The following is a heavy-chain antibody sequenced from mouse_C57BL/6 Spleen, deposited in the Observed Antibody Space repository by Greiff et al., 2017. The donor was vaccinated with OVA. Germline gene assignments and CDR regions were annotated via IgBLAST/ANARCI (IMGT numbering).Heavy chain of an antibody. J-gene: IGHJ3*01. CDR1: GYTFTSYW. CDR2: IYPSDSET. V-gene: IGHV1-61*01. CDR3: ASRQLSPFAY. D-gene: IGHD3-2*02. Sequence: QVQLQQPGAELVRPGSSVKLSCKASGYTFTSYWMDWVKQRPGQGLEWIGNIYPSDSETHYNQKFKDKATLTVDKSSSTAYMQRSSLTSEDSAVYYCASRQLSPFAYWGQGTLVTVSA.